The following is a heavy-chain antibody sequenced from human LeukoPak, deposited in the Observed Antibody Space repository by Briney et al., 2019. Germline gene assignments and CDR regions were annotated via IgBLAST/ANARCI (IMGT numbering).Heavy chain of an antibody. V-gene: IGHV3-53*01. CDR3: ARTYYDILTPKWDY. CDR1: VFTVRSNY. CDR2: IYSGGST. D-gene: IGHD3-9*01. J-gene: IGHJ4*02. Sequence: GGSLRLSCAASVFTVRSNYMSWVRQAPGKGLEWVSVIYSGGSTYYADSVKGRFTISRDNSKNTLYLQMDSLRAEDTAVYYCARTYYDILTPKWDYWGQGALVTVSS.